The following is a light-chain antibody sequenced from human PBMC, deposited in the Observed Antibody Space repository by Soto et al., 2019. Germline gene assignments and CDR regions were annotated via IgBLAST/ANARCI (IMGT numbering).Light chain of an antibody. Sequence: ELVLTQSPATLSLSPGERATLSCRASQSIGLAIAWYQHKPGQAPRLLIFDASQRATGIPARFRGSGSGTDFTLAISSLEPEDVAVYYCQPRTYRPPWTFGQGTKVESK. V-gene: IGKV3-11*01. CDR1: QSIGLA. CDR3: QPRTYRPPWT. J-gene: IGKJ1*01. CDR2: DAS.